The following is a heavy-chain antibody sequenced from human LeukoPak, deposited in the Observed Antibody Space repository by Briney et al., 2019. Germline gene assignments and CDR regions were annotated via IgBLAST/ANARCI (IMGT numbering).Heavy chain of an antibody. CDR1: GYTLTELS. CDR2: FDPEDGET. D-gene: IGHD5-18*01. CDR3: AIPLDSYGYNPFDY. Sequence: GASVKVSCEVSGYTLTELSMHWVRQAPGKGLEWMGGFDPEDGETIYAQKFQGRVTMTEDTSTDTAYMELSSLRSEDTAVYYCAIPLDSYGYNPFDYWGQGTLVTVSS. V-gene: IGHV1-24*01. J-gene: IGHJ4*02.